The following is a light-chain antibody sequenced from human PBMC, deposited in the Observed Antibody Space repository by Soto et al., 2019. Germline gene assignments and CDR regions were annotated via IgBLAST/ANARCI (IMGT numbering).Light chain of an antibody. CDR2: DSD. CDR3: GTWDSSLSSWV. V-gene: IGLV1-51*01. J-gene: IGLJ3*02. Sequence: QSVLTQPPSVSAAPGQKVTISCSGSSSNIGKNYVSWYQQLPGPAPKLLIYDSDRRPSGIPDRFSGSKSGTSATLYITGLQTGYEADYYCGTWDSSLSSWVFGGGTKVTVL. CDR1: SSNIGKNY.